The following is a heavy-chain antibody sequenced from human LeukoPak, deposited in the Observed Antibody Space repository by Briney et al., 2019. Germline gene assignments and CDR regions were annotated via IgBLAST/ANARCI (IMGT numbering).Heavy chain of an antibody. V-gene: IGHV4-34*01. CDR1: GGSFRGYY. J-gene: IGHJ4*02. CDR2: INHSGST. D-gene: IGHD6-19*01. Sequence: SETLSLTCAVYGGSFRGYYWSWLRQPPGKGLEWLGEINHSGSTNYNPSLKSRVTISVDTSKNQFSLKLSSVTAADTAVYYCARGGRSSGWRGRGYYFDYWGQGTLVTVSS. CDR3: ARGGRSSGWRGRGYYFDY.